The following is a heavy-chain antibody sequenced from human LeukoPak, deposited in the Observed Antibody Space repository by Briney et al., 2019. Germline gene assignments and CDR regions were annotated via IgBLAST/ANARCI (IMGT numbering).Heavy chain of an antibody. Sequence: PGGSLRLSCVGSGFTFRSHAMSWVRQAPEKGLEFVSGIYENGGTTYYADSVKGRFSISRDNSKNTLYLQMDSLRGEDTAVYYCAKDFRIGYSAHFVYWGQGALVTVSS. CDR3: AKDFRIGYSAHFVY. V-gene: IGHV3-23*01. J-gene: IGHJ4*02. CDR2: IYENGGTT. D-gene: IGHD2-21*01. CDR1: GFTFRSHA.